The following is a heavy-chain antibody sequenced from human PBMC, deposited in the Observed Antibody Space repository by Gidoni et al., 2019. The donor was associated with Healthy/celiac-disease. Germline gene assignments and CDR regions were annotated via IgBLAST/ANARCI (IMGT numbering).Heavy chain of an antibody. Sequence: QMKMVEYGGGLVKPGGSLRLSCAASAFTFSDYDMSWIRQPPGKGLEWFSYISSSGSTRYYADSVTGRFTISRDNAKNSLYLQMNSLRPEDTAVYYCARAPTVVTPPDYWGQGTLVTVSS. J-gene: IGHJ4*02. D-gene: IGHD4-17*01. V-gene: IGHV3-11*01. CDR3: ARAPTVVTPPDY. CDR2: ISSSGSTR. CDR1: AFTFSDYD.